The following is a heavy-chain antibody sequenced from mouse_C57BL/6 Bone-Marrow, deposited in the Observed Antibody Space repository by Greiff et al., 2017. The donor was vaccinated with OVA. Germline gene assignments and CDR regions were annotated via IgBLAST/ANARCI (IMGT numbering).Heavy chain of an antibody. D-gene: IGHD1-1*01. CDR2: IYPRSGNT. J-gene: IGHJ1*03. Sequence: VKLVESGAELARPGASVKLSCKASGYTFTSYGISWVKQRTGQGLEWIGEIYPRSGNTYYNEKFKGKATLTADKSSSTAYMELRSLTSEDSAVYFCARCYYGSSHWYFDVWGTGTTVTVSS. CDR1: GYTFTSYG. CDR3: ARCYYGSSHWYFDV. V-gene: IGHV1-81*01.